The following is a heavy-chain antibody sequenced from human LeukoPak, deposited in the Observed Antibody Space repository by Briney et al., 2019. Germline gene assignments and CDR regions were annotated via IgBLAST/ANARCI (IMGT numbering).Heavy chain of an antibody. CDR3: ARRDPYYYGSGNYGMDV. CDR1: GGSISSYY. CDR2: IYYSGST. V-gene: IGHV4-59*01. J-gene: IGHJ6*02. D-gene: IGHD3-10*01. Sequence: SETLSLTCTVSGGSISSYYWSWIRQPPGRGLEWIGYIYYSGSTNYNASLKSRVTISVDTSKNQFSLKLSSVTAADTAVYYCARRDPYYYGSGNYGMDVWGQGTTVTVSS.